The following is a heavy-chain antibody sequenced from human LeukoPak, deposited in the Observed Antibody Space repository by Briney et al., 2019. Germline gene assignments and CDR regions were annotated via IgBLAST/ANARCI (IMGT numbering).Heavy chain of an antibody. CDR2: ISSSSYT. J-gene: IGHJ4*02. CDR1: GFTFSDYY. Sequence: GGSLRLSCAASGFTFSDYYMSWIRQAPGKGLEWVSYISSSSYTNYADSVKGRFTISRDSAKNSLYLQMNSLRAEDTAVYYCARDSGSYSFDYWGQGTLVTVSS. D-gene: IGHD1-26*01. CDR3: ARDSGSYSFDY. V-gene: IGHV3-11*06.